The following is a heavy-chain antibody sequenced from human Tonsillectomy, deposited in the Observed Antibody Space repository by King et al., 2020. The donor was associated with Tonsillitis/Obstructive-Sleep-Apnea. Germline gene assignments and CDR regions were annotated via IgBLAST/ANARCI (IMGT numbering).Heavy chain of an antibody. D-gene: IGHD3-3*01. CDR2: ISSSGSTI. Sequence: VQLVESGGGLVQPGGSLRLSCAASGFTFSSYEMNWVRQAPGKGLEWVSYISSSGSTIYYADSVKGRFTISRDNAKNSLYLQMNSLRAEDTAVYYCATYDFWSGYLYAFDIWGQGTMVTVSS. J-gene: IGHJ3*02. CDR3: ATYDFWSGYLYAFDI. CDR1: GFTFSSYE. V-gene: IGHV3-48*03.